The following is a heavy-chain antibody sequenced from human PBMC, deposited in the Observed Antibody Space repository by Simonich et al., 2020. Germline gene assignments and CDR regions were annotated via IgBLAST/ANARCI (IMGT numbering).Heavy chain of an antibody. CDR1: GFSLRPSGVG. CDR3: AHKVGYFDL. J-gene: IGHJ2*01. CDR2: IYWNDDK. V-gene: IGHV2-5*01. Sequence: QITLKESGPTLVKPTQTLTLTCTFSGFSLRPSGVGVGWIRQPPGKALECLALIYWNDDKRYSPSLKSRLTITKDTSKNQVVLTMTNMDPVDTATYYCAHKVGYFDLWGRGTLVTVSS.